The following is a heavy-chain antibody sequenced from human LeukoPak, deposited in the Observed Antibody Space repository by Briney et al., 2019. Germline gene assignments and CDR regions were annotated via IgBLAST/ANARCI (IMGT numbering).Heavy chain of an antibody. CDR3: ARGSGSGSWLIDY. Sequence: GGSLRLSWAASEFTFSSFSMNWVGKPQGEGLRWFSFITSSNNHIDYADSVKGRFTISRDNAKNSLYLQMNSLRAEDTALYFCARGSGSGSWLIDYWGQGALVTVSS. V-gene: IGHV3-21*01. D-gene: IGHD1-26*01. CDR1: EFTFSSFS. CDR2: ITSSNNHI. J-gene: IGHJ4*02.